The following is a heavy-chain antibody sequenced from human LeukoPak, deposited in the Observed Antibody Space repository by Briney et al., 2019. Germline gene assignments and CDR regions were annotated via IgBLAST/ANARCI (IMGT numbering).Heavy chain of an antibody. J-gene: IGHJ4*02. D-gene: IGHD4-17*01. CDR1: GFTFSSYS. V-gene: IGHV3-21*01. Sequence: GGSLRLSCAASGFTFSSYSMNWVRQAPGKGLEWVSSISSISSYIYYADSVKGRFTISRDNAKNSLYLQMNNLRAEDTAVYYCARGDYGDYSFYFYYWGQGTLVTVSS. CDR3: ARGDYGDYSFYFYY. CDR2: ISSISSYI.